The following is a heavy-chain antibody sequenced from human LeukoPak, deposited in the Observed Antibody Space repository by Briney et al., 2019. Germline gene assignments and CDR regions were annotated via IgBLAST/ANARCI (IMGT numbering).Heavy chain of an antibody. CDR3: ARGVDSGNSDWFDP. J-gene: IGHJ5*02. Sequence: ASVKVSCKASGGTFSSYAISWVRQAPGQGLEWMGRIIPILGIANYAQKFQGRVTITADKSTSTAYMELSSLRSEDTAVYYCARGVDSGNSDWFDPWGQGTLVTVSS. CDR2: IIPILGIA. CDR1: GGTFSSYA. D-gene: IGHD4-23*01. V-gene: IGHV1-69*04.